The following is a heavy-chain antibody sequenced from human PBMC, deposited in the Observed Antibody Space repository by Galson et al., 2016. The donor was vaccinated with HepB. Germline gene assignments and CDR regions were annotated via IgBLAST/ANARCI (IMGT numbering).Heavy chain of an antibody. J-gene: IGHJ6*02. D-gene: IGHD4-17*01. CDR2: ISNDGSNK. Sequence: SLRLSCAASGFTFTSYGMHWVRQAPGKGLEWVAVISNDGSNKYYPDSVEGRFTISRDNSKNTLYLQMNSLRVEDTAVYYCAKGLTVVTNADYGMDVWGQGTTATVSS. CDR3: AKGLTVVTNADYGMDV. CDR1: GFTFTSYG. V-gene: IGHV3-30*18.